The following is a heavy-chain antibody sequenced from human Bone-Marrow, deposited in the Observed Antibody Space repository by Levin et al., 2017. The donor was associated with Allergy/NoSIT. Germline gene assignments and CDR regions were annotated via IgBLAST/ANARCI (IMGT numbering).Heavy chain of an antibody. J-gene: IGHJ4*02. CDR2: IYYSGYT. D-gene: IGHD6-19*01. CDR3: ARHGSFSGWYFDY. Sequence: SQTLSLTCTVSGGSISSSSYYWGWIRQPPGRDLEWIASIYYSGYTYYNASFKSRITISVDTAKNQFSLKLTSVTATDTAMYYCARHGSFSGWYFDYWGQGTLVTVPS. CDR1: GGSISSSSYY. V-gene: IGHV4-39*01.